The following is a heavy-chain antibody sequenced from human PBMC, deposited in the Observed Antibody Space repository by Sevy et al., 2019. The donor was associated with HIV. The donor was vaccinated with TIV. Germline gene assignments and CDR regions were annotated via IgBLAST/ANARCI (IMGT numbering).Heavy chain of an antibody. D-gene: IGHD6-19*01. Sequence: SETLSLTCTVSGGSISSSSYYWGWIRQPPGKGLEWIGSIYYSWSTYYNPSLKSRVTISVDTSKNQFSLKLSSVTAADTAVYYCARRESSSHSGPWFDPWGQGTLVTVSS. CDR2: IYYSWST. CDR1: GGSISSSSYY. J-gene: IGHJ5*02. V-gene: IGHV4-39*01. CDR3: ARRESSSHSGPWFDP.